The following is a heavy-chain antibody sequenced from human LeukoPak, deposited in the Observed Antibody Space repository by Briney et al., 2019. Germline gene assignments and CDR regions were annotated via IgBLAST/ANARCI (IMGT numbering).Heavy chain of an antibody. J-gene: IGHJ5*02. CDR1: GGTFSSYA. Sequence: VKVSCKASGGTFSSYAISWVRQAPGQGLEWMGGIIPIFGTANYAQKFQGRVTIIADESTSTAYMELSSPRSEDTAVYYCARHRVGATLAGNNWFDPWGQGTLVTVSS. CDR3: ARHRVGATLAGNNWFDP. CDR2: IIPIFGTA. D-gene: IGHD1-26*01. V-gene: IGHV1-69*13.